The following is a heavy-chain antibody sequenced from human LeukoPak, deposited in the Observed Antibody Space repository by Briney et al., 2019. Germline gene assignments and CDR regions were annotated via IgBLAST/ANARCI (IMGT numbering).Heavy chain of an antibody. CDR3: AKGPLIEVAGTTWDY. Sequence: AGGSLRLSCAASGFTFSSYGMHWVRQAPGKGLEWVAVISYDGSNKYYADSVKGRFTISRDNSKNTLYLQMNSLRAEDTAVYYCAKGPLIEVAGTTWDYWGQGTLVTVSS. J-gene: IGHJ4*02. CDR2: ISYDGSNK. D-gene: IGHD6-19*01. V-gene: IGHV3-30*18. CDR1: GFTFSSYG.